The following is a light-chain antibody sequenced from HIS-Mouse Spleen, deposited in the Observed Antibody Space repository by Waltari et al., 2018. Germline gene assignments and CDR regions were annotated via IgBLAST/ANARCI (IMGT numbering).Light chain of an antibody. J-gene: IGLJ3*02. V-gene: IGLV2-23*01. CDR2: EGS. CDR3: CSYAGSSTWV. CDR1: STDVGSYNL. Sequence: QSALTPPASVSGSPGQSITISCPGTSTDVGSYNLVPWYQQHPVKAPKLMIYEGSKRPSGVSNRFSGSKSGNTASLTISGLQAEDEADYYCCSYAGSSTWVFGGGTKLTVL.